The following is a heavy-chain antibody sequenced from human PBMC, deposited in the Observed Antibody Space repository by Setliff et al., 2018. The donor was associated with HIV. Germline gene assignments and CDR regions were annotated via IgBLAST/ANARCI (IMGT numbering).Heavy chain of an antibody. D-gene: IGHD6-19*01. CDR3: ARAAVAGPWRKLDY. CDR1: GYTFTSFG. V-gene: IGHV1-18*01. J-gene: IGHJ4*02. CDR2: ISAYNGNT. Sequence: ASVKVSCKASGYTFTSFGIRWVRQAPGQGLEWMGRISAYNGNTDHAQRLQGRVTMTTDTSTRTAYMELRSLRSDGTAVYYCARAAVAGPWRKLDYWGQGTLVTVAS.